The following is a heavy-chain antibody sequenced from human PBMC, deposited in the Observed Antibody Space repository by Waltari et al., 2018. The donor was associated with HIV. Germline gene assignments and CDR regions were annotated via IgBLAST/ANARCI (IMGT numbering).Heavy chain of an antibody. V-gene: IGHV3-15*01. CDR2: IKSKTDGGTT. CDR1: GFTFSSYW. J-gene: IGHJ4*02. CDR3: TTDRYGDYVEGY. Sequence: EVQLVESGGGLVQPGGSLRLSCAASGFTFSSYWMSWVRQAPGKGLEGVGRIKSKTDGGTTDYAAPVKGRFTISRDDSKNTLYLQMNSLKTEDTAVYYCTTDRYGDYVEGYWGQGTLVTVSS. D-gene: IGHD4-17*01.